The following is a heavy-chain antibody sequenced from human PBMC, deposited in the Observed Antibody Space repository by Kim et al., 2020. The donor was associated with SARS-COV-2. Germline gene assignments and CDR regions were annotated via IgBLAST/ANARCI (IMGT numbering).Heavy chain of an antibody. CDR1: GYTFTGYY. CDR2: INPNSGGT. CDR3: ASRGWFGELLYEAGNDFDY. Sequence: ASVKVSCKASGYTFTGYYMHWVRQAPGQGLEWMGWINPNSGGTNYAQKFQGRVTMTRDTSISTAYMELSRLRSDDTAVYYCASRGWFGELLYEAGNDFDYWGQGTLVTVSS. J-gene: IGHJ4*02. D-gene: IGHD3-10*01. V-gene: IGHV1-2*02.